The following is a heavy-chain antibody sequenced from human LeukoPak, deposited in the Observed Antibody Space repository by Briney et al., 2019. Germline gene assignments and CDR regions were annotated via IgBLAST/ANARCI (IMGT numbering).Heavy chain of an antibody. CDR2: IYYSGST. CDR3: ARRKYYYDSSGYTSYFDY. CDR1: SGSISRYY. V-gene: IGHV4-59*08. Sequence: PSETLSLTCTVSSGSISRYYWIWIRQPPGKGLEWIGYIYYSGSTNYNPSLKSRVTISVDTSKNQFSLKLSSVTAADTAVYYCARRKYYYDSSGYTSYFDYWGQGTLVTVSS. J-gene: IGHJ4*02. D-gene: IGHD3-22*01.